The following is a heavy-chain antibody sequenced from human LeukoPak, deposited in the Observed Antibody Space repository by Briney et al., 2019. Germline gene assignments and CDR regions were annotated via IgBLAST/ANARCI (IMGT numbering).Heavy chain of an antibody. D-gene: IGHD3-10*01. Sequence: PSETLSLTCTVSGGSISSYYWSWIRQPPGKGLEWIGYIYYSGSTNYNPSLKSRVTISVDTSKNQFSLKLSSVTAADTAVYYCARQIYYGSGSYYYYYMDVWGKGTTVTISS. CDR2: IYYSGST. V-gene: IGHV4-59*01. J-gene: IGHJ6*03. CDR3: ARQIYYGSGSYYYYYMDV. CDR1: GGSISSYY.